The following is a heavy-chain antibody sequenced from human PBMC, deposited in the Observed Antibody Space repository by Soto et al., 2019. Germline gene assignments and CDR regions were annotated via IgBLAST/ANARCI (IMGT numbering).Heavy chain of an antibody. Sequence: GGSLRLSCAASGFKFSNYAMSWARQAPGKGLEWVSLISATGGGTYYADSVKGRFTISRDNSHNTLYLQVHSLTAEDTAVYYCAKDRRAGGNSAFYFDFWGQGAQVTV. J-gene: IGHJ4*02. CDR3: AKDRRAGGNSAFYFDF. D-gene: IGHD3-16*01. V-gene: IGHV3-23*01. CDR1: GFKFSNYA. CDR2: ISATGGGT.